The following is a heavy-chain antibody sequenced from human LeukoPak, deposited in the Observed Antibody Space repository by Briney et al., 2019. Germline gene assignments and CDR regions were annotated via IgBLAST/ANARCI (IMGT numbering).Heavy chain of an antibody. CDR1: GFTFASYA. Sequence: GGSLRLSCAASGFTFASYAMTWVRQAPGKGLEWVSSIGGDGGNTYYADSVKGRFTISRDSSQNTLYLQMNSLRAEATAVYYCAKQGSGYDTGGYRDFWGQGTLVTVSS. D-gene: IGHD3-22*01. V-gene: IGHV3-23*01. CDR3: AKQGSGYDTGGYRDF. J-gene: IGHJ4*02. CDR2: IGGDGGNT.